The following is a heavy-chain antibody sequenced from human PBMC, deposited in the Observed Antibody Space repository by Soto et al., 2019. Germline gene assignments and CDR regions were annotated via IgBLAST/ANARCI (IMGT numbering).Heavy chain of an antibody. D-gene: IGHD6-19*01. J-gene: IGHJ4*02. CDR1: GFTFSSYA. Sequence: QVQLVESGGGVVQPGRSLRLSCAASGFTFSSYAMHWVRQAPGKGLEWVAVISYDGSNKYYADSVKGRFTISRDNSKNTLYLQMNSLRAEDTAVYYCAREPGYSSGWPRHFDYWGQGTLVTVSS. V-gene: IGHV3-30-3*01. CDR3: AREPGYSSGWPRHFDY. CDR2: ISYDGSNK.